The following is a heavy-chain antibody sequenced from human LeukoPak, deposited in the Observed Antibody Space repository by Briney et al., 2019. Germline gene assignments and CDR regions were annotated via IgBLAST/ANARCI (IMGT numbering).Heavy chain of an antibody. CDR2: IKQDGSEK. CDR1: GFTFSSYS. CDR3: ARAQTYYCDSSGYYNY. V-gene: IGHV3-7*03. D-gene: IGHD3-22*01. J-gene: IGHJ4*02. Sequence: GGSLRLSCAASGFTFSSYSMNWVRQAPGKGLEWVVNIKQDGSEKFYVDSMKGRFTISRDNAKNSLYLQMNSLRAEDTAVYYCARAQTYYCDSSGYYNYWGQGTLVTVSS.